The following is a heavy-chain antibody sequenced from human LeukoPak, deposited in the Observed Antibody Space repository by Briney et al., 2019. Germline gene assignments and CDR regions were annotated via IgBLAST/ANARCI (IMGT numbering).Heavy chain of an antibody. D-gene: IGHD2-21*02. CDR3: AKNQQAYCGGDCSDFDY. CDR1: GFTFSSYA. Sequence: GRSLRLSCAASGFTFSSYAMHWVRQAPGKGLEWVAVISYDGSNKYYADSVKGRFTISRDNSKNTLYLQMNSLRAEDTAVYYCAKNQQAYCGGDCSDFDYWGQGTLVTVSS. J-gene: IGHJ4*02. V-gene: IGHV3-30-3*01. CDR2: ISYDGSNK.